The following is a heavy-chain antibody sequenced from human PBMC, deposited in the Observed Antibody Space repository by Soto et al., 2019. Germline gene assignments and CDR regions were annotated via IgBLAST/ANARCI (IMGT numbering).Heavy chain of an antibody. CDR1: GGTFSSDA. Sequence: QVRLVQSAAEVKKAGSSVKVSCKASGGTFSSDAVTWVRQAPGQGLEWMGGVIPIFPKANYAQKFQGRATITVDKSTSTVYMELNSLKSEDTAMYYCAICHSDSSGTGYLYSWGQGTLVTV. V-gene: IGHV1-69*06. CDR3: AICHSDSSGTGYLYS. D-gene: IGHD3-22*01. J-gene: IGHJ4*02. CDR2: VIPIFPKA.